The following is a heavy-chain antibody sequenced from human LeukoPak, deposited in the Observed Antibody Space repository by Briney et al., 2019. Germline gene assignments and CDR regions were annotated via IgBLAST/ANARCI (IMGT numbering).Heavy chain of an antibody. D-gene: IGHD5-24*01. CDR3: AKDPVEMATIFGPNSN. V-gene: IGHV3-23*01. CDR1: GFTFSSYA. J-gene: IGHJ4*02. CDR2: ISGSGGST. Sequence: GGSLRLSCAASGFTFSSYAMSCVRQAPGKGLEWVSAISGSGGSTYYADSVKGRFTISRDNSKNTLYLQMNSLRAEDTAVYYCAKDPVEMATIFGPNSNWGQGTLVTVSS.